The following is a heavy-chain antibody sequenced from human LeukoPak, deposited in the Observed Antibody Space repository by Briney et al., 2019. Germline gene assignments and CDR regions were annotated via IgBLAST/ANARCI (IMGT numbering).Heavy chain of an antibody. D-gene: IGHD1-26*01. CDR2: ISSSGSTI. V-gene: IGHV3-11*01. Sequence: GGSLRLSCAASGFTFSSYWMSWIRQAPGKGLEWVSYISSSGSTIYYADSVKGRFTISRDNAKNSLYLQMNSLRAEDTAVYYCARDRRGSGSYAKGDSGYWGQGTLVTVSS. CDR3: ARDRRGSGSYAKGDSGY. CDR1: GFTFSSYW. J-gene: IGHJ4*02.